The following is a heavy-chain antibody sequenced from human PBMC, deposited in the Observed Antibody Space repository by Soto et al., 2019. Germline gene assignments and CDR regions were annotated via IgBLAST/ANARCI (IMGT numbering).Heavy chain of an antibody. V-gene: IGHV4-34*01. CDR2: INHSGST. CDR3: ARAINSSGWSFYYYYGMDV. J-gene: IGHJ6*02. D-gene: IGHD6-19*01. CDR1: GGSFSGYS. Sequence: SETLSLTCAVYGGSFSGYSGSWLRKPPGKGLEWFGEINHSGSTNYNPSLKSRVTISVDTSKNQFSLKLSSVTAADTAVYYCARAINSSGWSFYYYYGMDVWGQGTTVT.